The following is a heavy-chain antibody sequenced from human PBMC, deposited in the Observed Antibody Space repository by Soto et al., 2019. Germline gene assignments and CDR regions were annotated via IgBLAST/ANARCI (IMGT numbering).Heavy chain of an antibody. Sequence: QVQLVQSGAEVKKPGSSVKVSCKASVGTFSSYAISWVRQAPGQGLEWMGGIIPLFGTANYAQKFQGRVTITADESTSTAYMELSSLRSEDTAVYYCARGVAARLELSLDYWGQGTLVPVSS. D-gene: IGHD6-6*01. J-gene: IGHJ4*02. V-gene: IGHV1-69*01. CDR3: ARGVAARLELSLDY. CDR2: IIPLFGTA. CDR1: VGTFSSYA.